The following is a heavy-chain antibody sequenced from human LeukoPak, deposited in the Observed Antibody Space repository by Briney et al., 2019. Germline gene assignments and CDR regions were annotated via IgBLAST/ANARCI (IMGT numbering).Heavy chain of an antibody. CDR1: GFTFSSCA. CDR3: AKGVYDILTGYHYGMDV. V-gene: IGHV3-23*01. D-gene: IGHD3-9*01. Sequence: GGSLRLSCAAYGFTFSSCAMSWVRQAPGKGLQWVSAISGSGGSTYYADSVKGRFTISRDNSKNTLYLQMNSLRAEDTAVYYCAKGVYDILTGYHYGMDVWGKGTTVTVSS. J-gene: IGHJ6*04. CDR2: ISGSGGST.